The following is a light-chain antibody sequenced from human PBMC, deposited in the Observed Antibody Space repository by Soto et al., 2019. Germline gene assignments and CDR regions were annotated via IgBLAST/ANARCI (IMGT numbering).Light chain of an antibody. CDR2: WPF. CDR3: QQYYSAPYT. CDR1: QSVRYNSNNNTY. J-gene: IGKJ2*01. V-gene: IGKV4-1*01. Sequence: DIVMTQTPDSLAVSLGERAAINCKSIQSVRYNSNNNTYLAWYQQKPGQPPKLLMYWPFARESGVPERFSGSGSGTDFTLTISRLQAEDGAVYYGQQYYSAPYTFGQGTKREIK.